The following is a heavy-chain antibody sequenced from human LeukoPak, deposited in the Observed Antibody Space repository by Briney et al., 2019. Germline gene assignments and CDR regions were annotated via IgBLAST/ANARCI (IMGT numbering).Heavy chain of an antibody. Sequence: ASVKVSCKASGYTFTGYYMHWVRQAPGQGLEWMGWINPNSGGTNYAQKFQGRVTMTRDTSISTAYMELSRLRSDDTAVYYCARVRAGGGLYYMDVWGKGTTVTISS. D-gene: IGHD3-10*01. CDR2: INPNSGGT. J-gene: IGHJ6*03. CDR1: GYTFTGYY. CDR3: ARVRAGGGLYYMDV. V-gene: IGHV1-2*02.